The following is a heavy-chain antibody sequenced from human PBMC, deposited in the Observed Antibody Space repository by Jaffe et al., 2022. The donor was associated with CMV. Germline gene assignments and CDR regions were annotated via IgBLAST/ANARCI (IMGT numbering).Heavy chain of an antibody. J-gene: IGHJ3*02. CDR1: GYAFTTYY. CDR3: ARVPVLEEGALDI. D-gene: IGHD3-3*02. CDR2: INPSGDFT. V-gene: IGHV1-46*01. Sequence: QVQLVQSGAEVKKPGASVKVSCKASGYAFTTYYLNWVRQAPGQGLEWMGIINPSGDFTTYAQKFQGRVSMTTDTSTNTVYMELSSLRSEDTAVYYCARVPVLEEGALDIWGQGTMVTVSS.